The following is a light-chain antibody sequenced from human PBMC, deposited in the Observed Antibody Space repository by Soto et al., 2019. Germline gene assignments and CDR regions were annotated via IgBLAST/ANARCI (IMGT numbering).Light chain of an antibody. V-gene: IGKV1-39*01. Sequence: DIQMTQSPSSLSASVGDRVTITCRASQSISRYLNWYQQKPGKAPKLLIYAASSLQSGVPSRFSGSGSGTDFTLTISSPQPEDFATYYCQQYNSDSTFGQGTKVEIK. J-gene: IGKJ1*01. CDR3: QQYNSDST. CDR2: AAS. CDR1: QSISRY.